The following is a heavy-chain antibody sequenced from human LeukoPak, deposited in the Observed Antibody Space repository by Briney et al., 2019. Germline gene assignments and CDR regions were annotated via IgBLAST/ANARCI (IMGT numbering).Heavy chain of an antibody. J-gene: IGHJ4*02. V-gene: IGHV5-51*01. CDR1: GYSFTSYW. CDR3: ARLVYYYGSGSYYNPDY. D-gene: IGHD3-10*01. CDR2: IYPGDSDT. Sequence: GESLKISCKGSGYSFTSYWIGWVRPMPGKGLELMGIIYPGDSDTRYSPSFQGQVTISADKSISTAYLQWSSLKASDTAMYYCARLVYYYGSGSYYNPDYWGQGTLVTVSS.